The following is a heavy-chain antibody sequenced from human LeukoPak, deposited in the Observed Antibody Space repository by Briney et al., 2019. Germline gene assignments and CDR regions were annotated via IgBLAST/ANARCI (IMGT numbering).Heavy chain of an antibody. CDR1: GFTFSSHY. CDR3: ATSYINSSSWYGPYFAY. D-gene: IGHD6-13*01. V-gene: IGHV3-7*01. CDR2: INQDGSEK. J-gene: IGHJ4*02. Sequence: PGGGLRLSCAASGFTFSSHYMTWVRQAPGKGLEGVANINQDGSEKYYVDSVKGRFTISRDNAKNSLYLQMNSLRAEDTDEYYCATSYINSSSWYGPYFAYWGQG.